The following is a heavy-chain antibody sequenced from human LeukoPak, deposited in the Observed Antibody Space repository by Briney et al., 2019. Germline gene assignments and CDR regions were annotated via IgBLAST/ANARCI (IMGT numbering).Heavy chain of an antibody. J-gene: IGHJ4*02. CDR3: ASGDIVVVPTLDY. V-gene: IGHV1-2*02. Sequence: AASVKVSCTASGYTFTGYYMHWVRQAPGQGLEWMGWINPNSGGTNYAQKFQGRVTMTRDTSISTAYMELSRLRSDDTAVYYCASGDIVVVPTLDYWGQGTLVTVSS. CDR1: GYTFTGYY. D-gene: IGHD2-2*01. CDR2: INPNSGGT.